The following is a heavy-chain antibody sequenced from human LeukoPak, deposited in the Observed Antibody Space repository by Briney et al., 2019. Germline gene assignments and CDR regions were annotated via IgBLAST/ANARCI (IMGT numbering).Heavy chain of an antibody. V-gene: IGHV4-39*01. Sequence: SETLSLTCTVSGGSISSSSYYWGWIRQPPGKGLEWIGSIYYSGSTYYNPSLKSRVTISVGTSKNQFSLKLSSVTAADTAVYYCARGVIAAAGHMPPFDYWGQGTLVTVSS. CDR3: ARGVIAAAGHMPPFDY. CDR2: IYYSGST. CDR1: GGSISSSSYY. D-gene: IGHD6-13*01. J-gene: IGHJ4*02.